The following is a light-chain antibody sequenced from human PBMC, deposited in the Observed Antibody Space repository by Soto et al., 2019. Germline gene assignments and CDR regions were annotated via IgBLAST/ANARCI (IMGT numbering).Light chain of an antibody. CDR1: SSDVGGYRY. CDR2: DVT. J-gene: IGLJ1*01. CDR3: CSYTGSYSYV. V-gene: IGLV2-11*01. Sequence: QSVLTQPHSVSGSPGQSVTISCTGTSSDVGGYRYVSWYQQHPGKAPELIIYDVTERPSGVPDRFSGSKSGNTASLTISGLQAEDEADYYCCSYTGSYSYVFGIGTKVTV.